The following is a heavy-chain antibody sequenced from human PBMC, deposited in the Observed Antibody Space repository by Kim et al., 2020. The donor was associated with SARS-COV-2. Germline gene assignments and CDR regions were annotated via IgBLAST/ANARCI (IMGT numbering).Heavy chain of an antibody. V-gene: IGHV1-18*01. CDR2: YSPYNGNT. J-gene: IGHJ4*02. Sequence: ASVKVSCKASGYTFINYGITWERQAPGQGLEWMGWYSPYNGNTNYAQKPQGRVTMTTDTSASTAYMELRSLTADDTAVYYCARDRQGGYWGQGTPVTVSS. CDR3: ARDRQGGY. D-gene: IGHD3-16*01. CDR1: GYTFINYG.